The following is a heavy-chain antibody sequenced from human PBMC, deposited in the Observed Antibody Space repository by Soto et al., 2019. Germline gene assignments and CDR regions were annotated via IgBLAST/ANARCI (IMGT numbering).Heavy chain of an antibody. Sequence: GASVKVSCKASGGTFSSYAISWVRQAPGQGLEWMGGIIPIFGTANYAQKFQGGATITADESTSTAYMELSSLRSEDTAVYYCARGDGVRYYYYGMDVWGQGTTVTVSS. CDR1: GGTFSSYA. CDR3: ARGDGVRYYYYGMDV. CDR2: IIPIFGTA. D-gene: IGHD2-21*01. J-gene: IGHJ6*02. V-gene: IGHV1-69*13.